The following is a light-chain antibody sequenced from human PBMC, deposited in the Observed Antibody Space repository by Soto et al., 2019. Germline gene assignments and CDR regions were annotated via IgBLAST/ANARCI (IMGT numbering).Light chain of an antibody. CDR2: GVS. Sequence: EIVLTQSPGTLSLSPGERATLSCRASQSVSSSYLAWYQQKPGQAPRLLIYGVSTRATGIPARFSGSGSGTEFTLTINSLQSEDFAVYYCQQYNNWPSLTFGGGTKVDIK. J-gene: IGKJ4*01. V-gene: IGKV3-15*01. CDR3: QQYNNWPSLT. CDR1: QSVSSSY.